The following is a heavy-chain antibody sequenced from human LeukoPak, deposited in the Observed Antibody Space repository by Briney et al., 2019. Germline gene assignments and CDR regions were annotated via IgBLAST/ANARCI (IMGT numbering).Heavy chain of an antibody. Sequence: QSGGSLRLSCAASGFTFSSYGMHRVRQAPGKGLEWVAVISYDGSNKYYADSVKGRFTISRDNSKNTLYLQMNSLRAEDTAVYYCAKMIAAEPFDYWGQGTLVTVSS. D-gene: IGHD6-13*01. V-gene: IGHV3-30*18. CDR2: ISYDGSNK. J-gene: IGHJ4*02. CDR1: GFTFSSYG. CDR3: AKMIAAEPFDY.